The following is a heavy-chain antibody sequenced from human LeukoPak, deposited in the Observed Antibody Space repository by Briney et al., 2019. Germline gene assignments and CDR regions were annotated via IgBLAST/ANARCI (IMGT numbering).Heavy chain of an antibody. CDR2: TSGSGGST. Sequence: GGSLRLSCAASGFTFSSYAMSWVRQAPGKGLEWVSATSGSGGSTYYADSVKGRFTISRDNSKNTLYLQMNSLRAEDTAVYYCAKRYCSGGSCYSAPSSYFDYWGQGTLVTVSS. D-gene: IGHD2-15*01. J-gene: IGHJ4*02. CDR3: AKRYCSGGSCYSAPSSYFDY. V-gene: IGHV3-23*01. CDR1: GFTFSSYA.